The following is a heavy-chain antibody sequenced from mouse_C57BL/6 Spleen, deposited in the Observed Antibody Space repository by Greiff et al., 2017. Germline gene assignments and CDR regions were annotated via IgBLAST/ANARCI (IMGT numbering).Heavy chain of an antibody. D-gene: IGHD1-1*01. CDR3: ARQGHYYGSNYWYFDV. V-gene: IGHV5-6*01. Sequence: EVKLVESGGDLVKPGGSLKLSCAASGFTFSSYGMSWVRQTPDKRLEWVATISRGGSYTYYPDSVKGRFTISRDNAKTTLYLQMSSRKSEDTAMYYCARQGHYYGSNYWYFDVWGTGTTVTVSS. CDR2: ISRGGSYT. CDR1: GFTFSSYG. J-gene: IGHJ1*03.